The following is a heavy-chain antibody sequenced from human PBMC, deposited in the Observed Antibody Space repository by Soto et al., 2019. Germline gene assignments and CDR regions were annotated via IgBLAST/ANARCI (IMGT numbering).Heavy chain of an antibody. D-gene: IGHD3-10*01. CDR2: IYYSGST. V-gene: IGHV4-31*03. CDR1: GGSISRGGYY. Sequence: SETLSLTCTVSGGSISRGGYYWIWIRQHPGKGLEWIGYIYYSGSTYYNPSLKSRVTISVDTSKNQFSLKLSSVTAADTAVYYCARGRSSGSPLDWFDPWGQGTLVTVSS. J-gene: IGHJ5*02. CDR3: ARGRSSGSPLDWFDP.